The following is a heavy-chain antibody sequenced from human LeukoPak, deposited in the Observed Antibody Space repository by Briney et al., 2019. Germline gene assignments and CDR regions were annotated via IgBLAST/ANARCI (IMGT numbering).Heavy chain of an antibody. Sequence: TGGSLRLSCAASGFTSSSYEMNWVRQAPGKGREWVSYINSSDNTIYYADSVKGRFAITRDNANNSLYLQMNSLRAEDTAVYYCAREEIAARFDYWGQGTLVTVSS. CDR3: AREEIAARFDY. CDR1: GFTSSSYE. J-gene: IGHJ4*02. CDR2: INSSDNTI. D-gene: IGHD6-6*01. V-gene: IGHV3-48*03.